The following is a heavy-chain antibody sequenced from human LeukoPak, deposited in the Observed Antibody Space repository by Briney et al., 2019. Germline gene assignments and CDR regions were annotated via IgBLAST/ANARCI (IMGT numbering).Heavy chain of an antibody. J-gene: IGHJ4*02. D-gene: IGHD6-19*01. V-gene: IGHV2-70*04. CDR2: IDWDDDK. CDR1: GGSISDYS. CDR3: ARGRVAGTYYFDY. Sequence: PSETLSLTCTVSGGSISDYSWSWIRQPPGKALEWLARIDWDDDKFYSTSLKTRLTISKDTSKNQVVLTMTYMDPVDTATYFCARGRVAGTYYFDYWGQGTLVTVSS.